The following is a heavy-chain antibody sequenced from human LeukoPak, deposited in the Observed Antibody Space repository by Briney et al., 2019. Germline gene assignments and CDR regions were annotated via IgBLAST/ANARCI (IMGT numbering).Heavy chain of an antibody. CDR2: IYYSGST. V-gene: IGHV4-30-4*08. J-gene: IGHJ3*02. CDR3: AREGFHYDILTGYYRVRAFDI. Sequence: SWIRQPPGKGLEWIGYIYYSGSTYYNPSLKSRVTISVDTSKNQFSLKLSSVTAADTAVYYCAREGFHYDILTGYYRVRAFDIWGQGTMVTVSS. D-gene: IGHD3-9*01.